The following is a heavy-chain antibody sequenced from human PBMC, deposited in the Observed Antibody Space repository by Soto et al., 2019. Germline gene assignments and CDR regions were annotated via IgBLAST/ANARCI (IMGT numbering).Heavy chain of an antibody. CDR1: GGPFRGYY. V-gene: IGHV4-34*01. CDR2: INHSGSS. CDR3: ARGRGFMSRNALDL. D-gene: IGHD2-2*01. Sequence: QLQLQRRGAGLLRPSETLSLTCVVSGGPFRGYYWSWIRQSPGKGLEWIGEINHSGSSNSNPSLKSRVTISVDMSKTQFSMNLTSVTAADAAVYYCARGRGFMSRNALDLSGQGTRVIVSS. J-gene: IGHJ3*01.